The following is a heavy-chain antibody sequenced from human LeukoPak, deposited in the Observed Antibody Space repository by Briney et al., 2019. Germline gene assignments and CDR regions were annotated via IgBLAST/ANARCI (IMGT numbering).Heavy chain of an antibody. CDR3: AKDPDIVVVPAAPEYFQH. CDR1: GFTFSTYT. Sequence: GSLRLSCAASGFTFSTYTMNWVRQAPGKGLEWVSSISSDSRYIYYVDSVKGRFTISRDNSKNTLYLQMNSLRAEDTAVYYCAKDPDIVVVPAAPEYFQHWGQGTLVTVSS. CDR2: ISSDSRYI. V-gene: IGHV3-21*04. D-gene: IGHD2-2*01. J-gene: IGHJ1*01.